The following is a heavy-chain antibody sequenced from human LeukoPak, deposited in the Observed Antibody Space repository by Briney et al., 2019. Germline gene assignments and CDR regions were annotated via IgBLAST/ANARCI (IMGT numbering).Heavy chain of an antibody. CDR3: ARLSHSWGGGLD. D-gene: IGHD3-16*01. J-gene: IGHJ4*02. CDR1: GGSISRDY. V-gene: IGHV4-59*08. Sequence: PSETLSLTCTVSGGSISRDYWSWIRQPPGKGLEWIGYIYYTGSTNYNPSLKSRVTISVDTSKNQFSLKLSSVTAADTAVYYCARLSHSWGGGLDCGQGTLVTVSS. CDR2: IYYTGST.